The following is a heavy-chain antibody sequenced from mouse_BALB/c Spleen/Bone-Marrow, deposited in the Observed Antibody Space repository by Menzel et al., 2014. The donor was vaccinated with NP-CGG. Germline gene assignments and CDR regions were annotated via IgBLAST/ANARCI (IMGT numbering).Heavy chain of an antibody. CDR1: GFTFSSYA. D-gene: IGHD4-1*01. CDR3: ACLDGGGTAY. CDR2: ISSGGIYT. V-gene: IGHV5-9-3*01. Sequence: EVQLVESGGDLVKPGGSLKLSCAASGFTFSSYAMSWVRQTPETRLEWVATISSGGIYTYYPNTVKGRFTISRDNAKNTLYLQMSSLRSEDTAMYYGACLDGGGTAYWGQGTTLTVSS. J-gene: IGHJ2*01.